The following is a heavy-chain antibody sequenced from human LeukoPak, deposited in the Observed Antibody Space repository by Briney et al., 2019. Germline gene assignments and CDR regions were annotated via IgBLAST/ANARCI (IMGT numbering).Heavy chain of an antibody. CDR1: GGSFSGYS. CDR2: FYYSGST. Sequence: SETLSLTCAVYGGSFSGYSWSWIRQPPGKGLEWIGYFYYSGSTYYNPSLKSRVTISVDTSKNQLSLKLSSVTAADTAVYYCARESNYHGSGTGWFDPWGQGTLVTVSS. V-gene: IGHV4-30-4*07. J-gene: IGHJ5*02. CDR3: ARESNYHGSGTGWFDP. D-gene: IGHD3-10*01.